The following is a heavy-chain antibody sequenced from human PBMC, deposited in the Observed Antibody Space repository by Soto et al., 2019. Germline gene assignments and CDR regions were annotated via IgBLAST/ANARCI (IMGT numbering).Heavy chain of an antibody. J-gene: IGHJ6*02. CDR1: GGTFSSYA. CDR3: ARDRSVAEHSGLHYYYYYGMDV. D-gene: IGHD5-12*01. Sequence: ASVKVSCKASGGTFSSYAISWVRQAPGQGLEWMGGIIPIFGTANYAQKFQGRVTITADESTSTAYMELSSLRSEDTAVYYCARDRSVAEHSGLHYYYYYGMDVWGQGTTVTVSS. CDR2: IIPIFGTA. V-gene: IGHV1-69*13.